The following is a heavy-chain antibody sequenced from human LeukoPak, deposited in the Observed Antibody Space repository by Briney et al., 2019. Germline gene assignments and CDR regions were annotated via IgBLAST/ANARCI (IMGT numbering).Heavy chain of an antibody. J-gene: IGHJ4*02. D-gene: IGHD3-3*01. V-gene: IGHV3-23*01. CDR2: ISVSGGST. Sequence: GGSLRLSCAASGVTFRSYAMSWVRQAPGKGLEWVSAISVSGGSTYYADSVKGRFTISRDNAKNSLYLQMNSLRAEDTAVYYCAREPFWSGYYSNLHFDYWGQGTLVTVSS. CDR3: AREPFWSGYYSNLHFDY. CDR1: GVTFRSYA.